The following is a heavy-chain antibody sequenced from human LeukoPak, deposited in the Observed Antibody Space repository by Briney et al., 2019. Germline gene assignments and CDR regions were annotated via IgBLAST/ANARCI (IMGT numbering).Heavy chain of an antibody. Sequence: GGSLRLSCAASGFTSGTSWMSWVRQAPGKGLEWVSYINQDRSAIYYVDSVKGRFTISRDNAKSSLYLQMKSLRAEDTAVYYCASCAKWGQGTLVTVSS. V-gene: IGHV3-7*01. CDR2: INQDRSAI. CDR3: ASCAK. CDR1: GFTSGTSW. J-gene: IGHJ4*02.